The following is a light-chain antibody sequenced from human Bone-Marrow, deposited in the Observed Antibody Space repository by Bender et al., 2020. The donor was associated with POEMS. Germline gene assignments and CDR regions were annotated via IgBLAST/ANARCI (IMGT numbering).Light chain of an antibody. J-gene: IGLJ1*01. Sequence: SYELTQPPSVSVSPGQTARITCSGEALPKQYTYWYQQKPGRAPVLVIYKDNERPSGIPARLSGSSSGTTATLTISGVQAEDEADYYCLSADSSGSYDVFGTGTKVTVL. V-gene: IGLV3-25*03. CDR2: KDN. CDR3: LSADSSGSYDV. CDR1: ALPKQY.